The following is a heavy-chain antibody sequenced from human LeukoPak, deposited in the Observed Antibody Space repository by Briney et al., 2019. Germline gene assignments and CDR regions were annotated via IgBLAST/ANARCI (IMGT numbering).Heavy chain of an antibody. CDR3: ARGFIAAAATPDY. V-gene: IGHV4-34*01. CDR2: INHSGST. Sequence: SETLSLTCAVYGGSFSGYYWSWIRQPPGKGLEGIGEINHSGSTNYNQSLKSRVTISVDTSKNQFSLKLRSVAAAHTAVYYCARGFIAAAATPDYWGQGTLVTVSS. CDR1: GGSFSGYY. J-gene: IGHJ4*02. D-gene: IGHD6-13*01.